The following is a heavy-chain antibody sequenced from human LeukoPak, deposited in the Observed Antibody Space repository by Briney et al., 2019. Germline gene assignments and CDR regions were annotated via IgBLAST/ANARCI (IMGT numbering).Heavy chain of an antibody. Sequence: GGSLRLSCAASGFTFSSYWMSWVRQAPGKGLEWVSGIFGSGGSTHYADSVKGRFTISRDNSKNTVYLQMNSLRAEDTAVYYCAKTTTGYSSGRFPGWPVDYWGQGTLVTVSS. CDR3: AKTTTGYSSGRFPGWPVDY. CDR2: IFGSGGST. J-gene: IGHJ4*02. D-gene: IGHD6-19*01. V-gene: IGHV3-23*01. CDR1: GFTFSSYW.